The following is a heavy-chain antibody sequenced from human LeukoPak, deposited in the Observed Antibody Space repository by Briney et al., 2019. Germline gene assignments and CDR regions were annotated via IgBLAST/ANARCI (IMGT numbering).Heavy chain of an antibody. V-gene: IGHV1-3*01. Sequence: ASVKVSCKASGYTFTTYAMHWVRQAPGQRLEWMGWINAGNGNTKYSQKFQARVTITRDTSASTAYMELSSLGSEDTAVYYCARDPIGSRWPYYFDYWGQGTLVTVSS. D-gene: IGHD6-13*01. CDR1: GYTFTTYA. CDR2: INAGNGNT. CDR3: ARDPIGSRWPYYFDY. J-gene: IGHJ4*02.